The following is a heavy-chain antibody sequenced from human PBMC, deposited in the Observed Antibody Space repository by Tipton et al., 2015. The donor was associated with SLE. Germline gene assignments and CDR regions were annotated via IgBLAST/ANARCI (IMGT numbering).Heavy chain of an antibody. CDR2: ISHSGDS. CDR3: ARVTIVGGSYYMDV. D-gene: IGHD3-3*01. J-gene: IGHJ6*03. V-gene: IGHV4-34*01. Sequence: TLSFTCTVYGESFTDYYWSWVRQPPGKGLEWIGEISHSGDSNFNPSLKSRVTISMDTSKKQFSLKLSSVTAVDTAVYFCARVTIVGGSYYMDVWGKGTTVTVSS. CDR1: GESFTDYY.